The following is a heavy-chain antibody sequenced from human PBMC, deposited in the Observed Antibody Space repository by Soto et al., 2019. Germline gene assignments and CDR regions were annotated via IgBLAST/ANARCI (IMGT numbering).Heavy chain of an antibody. Sequence: EVQLVESGGGVVQSGGSLGLSCAASGFTFSTYDMHWVRQRPGKGLEWVSLIGTAGDTYFPDSVKGRFTVSRDNAKNSCYLQMNNLKAGDTDVYYCSRDAGYDGLDVWGRGTTVFVSS. CDR3: SRDAGYDGLDV. CDR1: GFTFSTYD. V-gene: IGHV3-13*01. J-gene: IGHJ6*02. CDR2: IGTAGDT.